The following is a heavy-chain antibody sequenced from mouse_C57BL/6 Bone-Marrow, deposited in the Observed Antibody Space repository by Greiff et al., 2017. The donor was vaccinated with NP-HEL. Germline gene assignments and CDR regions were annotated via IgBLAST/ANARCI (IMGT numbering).Heavy chain of an antibody. D-gene: IGHD1-1*01. J-gene: IGHJ2*01. CDR1: GYTFTSYG. CDR3: ARWAYYYGSILDY. CDR2: IYPRSGNT. Sequence: VKLKQSGAELARPGASVKLSCKASGYTFTSYGISWVKQRTGQGLEWIGEIYPRSGNTYYNEKFKGKATLTADKSSSTAYMELRSLTSEDSAVYFCARWAYYYGSILDYWGQGTTLTVSS. V-gene: IGHV1-81*01.